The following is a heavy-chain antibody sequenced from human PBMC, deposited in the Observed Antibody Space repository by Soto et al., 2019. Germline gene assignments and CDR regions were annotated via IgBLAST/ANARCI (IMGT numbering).Heavy chain of an antibody. Sequence: ASVKVSCKVSGYTLTELSMHWVRQAPGKGLEWMGGFDPEDGETIYAQKFQGRVTMTEDTSTDTAYMELSSLRSEGTAVYYCATARYCTNGVCHLDYRGQGTLVTVSS. CDR1: GYTLTELS. V-gene: IGHV1-24*01. J-gene: IGHJ4*02. CDR2: FDPEDGET. D-gene: IGHD2-8*01. CDR3: ATARYCTNGVCHLDY.